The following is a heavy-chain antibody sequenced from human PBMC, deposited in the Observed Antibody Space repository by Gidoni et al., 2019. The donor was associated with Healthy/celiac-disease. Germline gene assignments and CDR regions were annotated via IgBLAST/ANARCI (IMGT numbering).Heavy chain of an antibody. J-gene: IGHJ6*02. V-gene: IGHV3-21*01. CDR2: ISSSSSYI. D-gene: IGHD2-2*01. CDR1: GFTFSSYS. Sequence: EVQLVESGGGLVKPGGSLRLSCAASGFTFSSYSMNWVRQAPGRGLEWVSSISSSSSYIYYADSVKGRFTISRDNAKNSLYLQMNSLRAEDTAVYYCARGIDSWVPAASYGMDVWGQGTTVTVSS. CDR3: ARGIDSWVPAASYGMDV.